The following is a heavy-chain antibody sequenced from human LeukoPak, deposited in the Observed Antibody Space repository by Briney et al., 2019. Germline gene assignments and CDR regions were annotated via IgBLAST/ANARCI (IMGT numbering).Heavy chain of an antibody. CDR1: GYTFNSYY. CDR3: ARESDADYYDSSGYLDY. D-gene: IGHD3-22*01. J-gene: IGHJ4*02. V-gene: IGHV1-46*02. CDR2: IIPSGGST. Sequence: ASVKICCKASGYTFNSYYMHCLRQAPGQWLELMGIIIPSGGSTSYAQTFQGRVTMTRDTSTSTVYMELSSLRSEDTAVYYCARESDADYYDSSGYLDYWGQGTLVTVSS.